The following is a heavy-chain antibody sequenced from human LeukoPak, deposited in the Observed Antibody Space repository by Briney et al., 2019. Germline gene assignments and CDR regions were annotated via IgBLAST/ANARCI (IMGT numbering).Heavy chain of an antibody. J-gene: IGHJ4*02. D-gene: IGHD2-21*02. CDR3: ARAPEVTAFFLC. V-gene: IGHV3-53*01. Sequence: PGGSLRLSCAASGFIVINNYMSWVRQAPGKGLELVSLIYSGGSTYYTDSVKGRFTISRDNSKNTLYLQINSLRGNDTAVYYFARAPEVTAFFLCWGQGTLDTVSS. CDR2: IYSGGST. CDR1: GFIVINNY.